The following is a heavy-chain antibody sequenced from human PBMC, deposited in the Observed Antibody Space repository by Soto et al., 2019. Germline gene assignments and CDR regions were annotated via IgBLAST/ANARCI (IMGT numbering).Heavy chain of an antibody. CDR2: ISAHNGDT. Sequence: QVQLVQSEAEVKKPGASLKVSCRASGYNFANYGISWVRQAPGQGLEWMGWISAHNGDTKYAQKVKSRFTMTADTSTSTAYMEMWSMRSDDTAVYYCARDAAYNDFWGGVMELYSYNMDVWGQGTTVTV. CDR1: GYNFANYG. J-gene: IGHJ6*02. D-gene: IGHD3-3*01. CDR3: ARDAAYNDFWGGVMELYSYNMDV. V-gene: IGHV1-18*01.